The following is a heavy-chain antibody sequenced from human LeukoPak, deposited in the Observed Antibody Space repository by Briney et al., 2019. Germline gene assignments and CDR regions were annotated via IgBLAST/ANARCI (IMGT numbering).Heavy chain of an antibody. CDR2: IRYDGSNK. D-gene: IGHD2/OR15-2a*01. J-gene: IGHJ4*02. CDR1: GFTFSDYY. V-gene: IGHV3-30*02. CDR3: AKDQDYFFDY. Sequence: GGSLRLSCAASGFTFSDYYMSWIRQAPGKGLEWVAFIRYDGSNKYYADSVKGRFTISRDNSKNTLYLQMNSLRAEDTAVYYCAKDQDYFFDYWGQGTLVTVSS.